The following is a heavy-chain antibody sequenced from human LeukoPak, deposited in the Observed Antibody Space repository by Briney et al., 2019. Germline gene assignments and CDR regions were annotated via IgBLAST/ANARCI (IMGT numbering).Heavy chain of an antibody. V-gene: IGHV1-2*02. Sequence: ASVKVSCKASGYTFTGYYMHWVRQAPGQGLEWMGWINPNSGGTNYAQKFQGRVAMTRDTSISTAYMELSRLRSDDTAVYYCARAPSILSIFGVVIISWFDPWGQGTLVTVSS. CDR1: GYTFTGYY. CDR3: ARAPSILSIFGVVIISWFDP. J-gene: IGHJ5*02. CDR2: INPNSGGT. D-gene: IGHD3-3*01.